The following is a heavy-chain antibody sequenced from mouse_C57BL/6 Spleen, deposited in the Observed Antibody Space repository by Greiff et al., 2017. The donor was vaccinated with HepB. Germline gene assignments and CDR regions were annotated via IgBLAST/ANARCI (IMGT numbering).Heavy chain of an antibody. J-gene: IGHJ2*01. Sequence: VQLQQSGPELVKPGASVKLSCKASGYSFTGYYMNWVKQSPEKSLEWIGEINPSTGGTTYNQKFQAQSTLTVDKSSSTAYMQLKSLTSEDSAVYYCAKGGDYDVGYYFDYWGQGTTLTVSS. D-gene: IGHD2-4*01. CDR2: INPSTGGT. CDR3: AKGGDYDVGYYFDY. CDR1: GYSFTGYY. V-gene: IGHV1-42*01.